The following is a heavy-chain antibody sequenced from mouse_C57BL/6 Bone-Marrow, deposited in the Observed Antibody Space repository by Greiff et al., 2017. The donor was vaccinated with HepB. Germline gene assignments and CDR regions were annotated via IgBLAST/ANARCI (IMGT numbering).Heavy chain of an antibody. J-gene: IGHJ2*01. CDR1: GYTFTDYY. CDR2: INPNNGGT. Sequence: VQLQQSGPELVKPGASVKISCKASGYTFTDYYMNWVKQSHGKSLEWIGDINPNNGGTSYNQKFKGKATLTVDKSSSTAYMGLRSLTSEDSAVYYCARSQLGLDYWGQGTTLTVSS. CDR3: ARSQLGLDY. V-gene: IGHV1-26*01. D-gene: IGHD4-1*02.